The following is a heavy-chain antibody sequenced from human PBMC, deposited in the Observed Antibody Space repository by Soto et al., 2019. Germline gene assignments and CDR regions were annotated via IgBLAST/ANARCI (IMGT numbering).Heavy chain of an antibody. V-gene: IGHV3-23*01. CDR1: GFTFGSFA. CDR2: IIGNGGVT. J-gene: IGHJ6*02. Sequence: GGSLRLSCVASGFTFGSFAMSWVRQVPGKGLEWVSSIIGNGGVTYYADSVKGRFTISRDNSKNTLYLQMNSLRAEDTAVYFCAKESNILRDLDYYYYGMDVWGQGTPVTVSS. CDR3: AKESNILRDLDYYYYGMDV.